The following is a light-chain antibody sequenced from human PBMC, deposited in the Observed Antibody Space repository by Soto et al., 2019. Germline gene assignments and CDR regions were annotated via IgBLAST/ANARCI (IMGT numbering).Light chain of an antibody. CDR1: QHVSSN. CDR2: PAS. V-gene: IGKV3-15*01. Sequence: EIVMTQSPATLSVSPGGSATLSCRASQHVSSNFAWYRQKPGQAPTLLIYPASTRAAGIPARFSGSGSGTEFSRTISSLQSEDFAVYYCQQYNNWPYTFGQGTKLEIK. J-gene: IGKJ2*01. CDR3: QQYNNWPYT.